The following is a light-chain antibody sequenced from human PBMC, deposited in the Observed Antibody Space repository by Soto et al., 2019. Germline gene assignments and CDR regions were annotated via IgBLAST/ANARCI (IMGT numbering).Light chain of an antibody. CDR3: QQYDNWPWT. Sequence: EIVMTQSPATLSVSPGGRATLSCRASQSISDTLAWNQQKPRQAPRLLIHGASTRAPGFPARFSGSGSGTDFTLTISSLQSEDFAVYYCQQYDNWPWTFGQGTKVEIK. J-gene: IGKJ1*01. CDR1: QSISDT. V-gene: IGKV3-15*01. CDR2: GAS.